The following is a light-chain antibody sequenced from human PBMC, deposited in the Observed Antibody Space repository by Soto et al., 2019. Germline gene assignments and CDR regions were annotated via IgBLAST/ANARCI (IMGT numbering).Light chain of an antibody. Sequence: EIVLTQSPGTLSSSPGERATLSCRASQSVSSTYLVWYQQKPGQAPRLLISAASNRATGIPDRFSGSGSGTDFALTISRLEPEDFAVYYCQQYGSSSWTFGQGTRVEI. J-gene: IGKJ1*01. V-gene: IGKV3-20*01. CDR1: QSVSSTY. CDR2: AAS. CDR3: QQYGSSSWT.